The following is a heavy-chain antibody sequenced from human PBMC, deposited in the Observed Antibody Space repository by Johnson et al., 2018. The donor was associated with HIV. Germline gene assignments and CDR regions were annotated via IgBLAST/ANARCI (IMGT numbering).Heavy chain of an antibody. CDR3: ARERLRAGAFDI. CDR2: INWNGGST. D-gene: IGHD6-13*01. V-gene: IGHV3-20*04. J-gene: IGHJ3*02. Sequence: VQLVESGGGVVQPGRSLRLSCAASGFTFDDYGMSWVRQAPGKGLAWVSCINWNGGSTSYADSVKGRFTISRDNAKNSLYLQMNSVRAEDTAVYYCARERLRAGAFDIWGQGTMVTVSS. CDR1: GFTFDDYG.